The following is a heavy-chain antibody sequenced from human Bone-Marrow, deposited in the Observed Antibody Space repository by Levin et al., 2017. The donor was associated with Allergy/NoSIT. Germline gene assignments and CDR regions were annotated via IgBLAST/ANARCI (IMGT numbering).Heavy chain of an antibody. V-gene: IGHV4-30-4*01. CDR2: IHYSGSP. J-gene: IGHJ6*01. Sequence: SETLSLTCTVSGGSLSSGHYYWSWIRQPPGKGLEWIGYIHYSGSPYYSPSLKSRFTISKDTSKNQLSLKVSSVTAADTAVYYCERWEPYYGPYYYGLDVWGQGTTVTVSS. CDR1: GGSLSSGHYY. CDR3: ERWEPYYGPYYYGLDV. D-gene: IGHD1-26*01.